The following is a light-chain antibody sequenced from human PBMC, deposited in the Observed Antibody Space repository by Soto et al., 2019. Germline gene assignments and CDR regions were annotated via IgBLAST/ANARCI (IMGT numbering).Light chain of an antibody. J-gene: IGLJ2*01. V-gene: IGLV2-8*01. Sequence: QSALTQPPSASGSPGQSVTISCTGTSSDVSWYQQHPGRAPKLMLYEVSMRPSGVPDRFSGSKSGNTASLAVSGPQAEDEADYYCSSHTAYNAFGGGTKLTVL. CDR1: SSD. CDR3: SSHTAYNA. CDR2: EVS.